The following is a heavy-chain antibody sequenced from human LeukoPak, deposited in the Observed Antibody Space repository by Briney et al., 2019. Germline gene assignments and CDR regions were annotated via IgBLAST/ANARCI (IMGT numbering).Heavy chain of an antibody. V-gene: IGHV5-51*01. CDR2: IYPGDSDT. CDR1: GYSFTSYW. D-gene: IGHD1-26*01. J-gene: IGHJ6*02. Sequence: GESLKISCKGSGYSFTSYWIGWVCQMPGKGLEWMGIIYPGDSDTRYSPSFQGQVTISADKSISTAYLQWSSLKASDTAMYYCARLVGATPSGYGMDVWGQGTTVTVSS. CDR3: ARLVGATPSGYGMDV.